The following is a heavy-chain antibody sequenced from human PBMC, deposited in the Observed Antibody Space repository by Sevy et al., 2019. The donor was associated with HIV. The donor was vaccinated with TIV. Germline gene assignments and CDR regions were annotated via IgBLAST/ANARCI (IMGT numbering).Heavy chain of an antibody. CDR1: GGTFSSYA. J-gene: IGHJ6*02. D-gene: IGHD3-10*01. CDR2: IIPIFGTA. V-gene: IGHV1-69*13. CDR3: ARDDGSGSYYNPEANLGYYYGMDV. Sequence: ASVKVSCKASGGTFSSYAISWVRQAPGQGLEWMGGIIPIFGTANYAQKFQGRVTITADESTSTAYKELSSLRSEDTAVYYCARDDGSGSYYNPEANLGYYYGMDVWGQGTTVTVSS.